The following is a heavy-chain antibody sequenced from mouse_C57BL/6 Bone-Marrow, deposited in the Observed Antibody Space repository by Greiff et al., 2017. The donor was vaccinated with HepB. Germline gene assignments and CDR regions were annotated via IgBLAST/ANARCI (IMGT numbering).Heavy chain of an antibody. Sequence: VQLQQPGAELVKPGASVKLSCKASGYTFTSYWMHWVKQRPGQGLEWIGMIHPNSGSTNYNEKFKSKATLTVDKSSSTAYMHLSSLTSEDAAVYYCSGGFYDYDVGWAMDYWGQGTSVTVSS. J-gene: IGHJ4*01. D-gene: IGHD2-4*01. V-gene: IGHV1-64*01. CDR2: IHPNSGST. CDR3: SGGFYDYDVGWAMDY. CDR1: GYTFTSYW.